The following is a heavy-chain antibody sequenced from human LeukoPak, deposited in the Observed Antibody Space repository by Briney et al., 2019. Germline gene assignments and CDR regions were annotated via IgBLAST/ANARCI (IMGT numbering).Heavy chain of an antibody. CDR1: GGPISSSSYY. CDR2: IYYSGST. V-gene: IGHV4-39*01. CDR3: ARRGRIAVAGXVDY. Sequence: SETLSLTCTVSGGPISSSSYYWGWIRQPPGKGLEWIGSIYYSGSTYYNPSLKSRVTISVDTSKNQFSLKLSSVTAAGTAVYYCARRGRIAVAGXVDYWGQGTLVTVSS. D-gene: IGHD6-19*01. J-gene: IGHJ4*02.